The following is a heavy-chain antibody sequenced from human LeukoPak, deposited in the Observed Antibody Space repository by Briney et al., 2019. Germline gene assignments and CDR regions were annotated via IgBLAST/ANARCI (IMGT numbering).Heavy chain of an antibody. V-gene: IGHV4-34*01. Sequence: PSETLSLTCAAYGGSFSGYYWSWIRQPPGKGLEWIGEINHSGSTNYNPSLKSRVTISVDTSKNQFSLKLSSVTAADTAVYYCARGTGIAAAGRAWGQGTLVTVSS. D-gene: IGHD6-13*01. CDR1: GGSFSGYY. CDR3: ARGTGIAAAGRA. CDR2: INHSGST. J-gene: IGHJ5*02.